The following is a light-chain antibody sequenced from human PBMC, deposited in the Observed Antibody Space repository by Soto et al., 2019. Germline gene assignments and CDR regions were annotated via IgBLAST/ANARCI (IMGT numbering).Light chain of an antibody. V-gene: IGLV2-11*01. CDR2: DVS. CDR1: SSDVGGYNY. J-gene: IGLJ1*01. CDR3: CSYAGSYTYNYV. Sequence: QSVLTQPRSVSGSPGQSVTISCTGTSSDVGGYNYVSWYQQHPGKAPKLMIYDVSKRPSGVPDRFSGPKSGNTASLTISGLQAEDEADYYCCSYAGSYTYNYVFGTGTKLTVL.